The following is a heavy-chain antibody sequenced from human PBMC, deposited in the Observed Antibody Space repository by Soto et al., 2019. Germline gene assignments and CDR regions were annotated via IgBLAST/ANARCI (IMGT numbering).Heavy chain of an antibody. CDR2: SIPIFGTA. CDR1: GGTFSSYA. J-gene: IGHJ4*02. Sequence: QVQLVQSGAEVKKPGSSVKVSCKASGGTFSSYAISWVRQAPGQGLEWMGGSIPIFGTANYAQKFQGRVTITADESTSTDYMELCSLRSEDTAVYYCARATRSSGWYYPQLHWGQGTLVTVYS. CDR3: ARATRSSGWYYPQLH. D-gene: IGHD6-19*01. V-gene: IGHV1-69*01.